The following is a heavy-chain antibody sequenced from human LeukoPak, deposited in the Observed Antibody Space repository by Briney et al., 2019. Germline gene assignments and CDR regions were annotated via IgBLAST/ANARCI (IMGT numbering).Heavy chain of an antibody. CDR3: ASFYYDFWSGPNNWFDP. CDR2: INAGRGYT. D-gene: IGHD3-3*01. V-gene: IGHV1-3*01. Sequence: VASVKVSCKASGYIFTNFAIHWVRQPPGQRLEWMGWINAGRGYTESSQKFQGRVPITRDTSASTAYMELSSLRSEDTAEYYCASFYYDFWSGPNNWFDPWGQGTLVTVSS. J-gene: IGHJ5*02. CDR1: GYIFTNFA.